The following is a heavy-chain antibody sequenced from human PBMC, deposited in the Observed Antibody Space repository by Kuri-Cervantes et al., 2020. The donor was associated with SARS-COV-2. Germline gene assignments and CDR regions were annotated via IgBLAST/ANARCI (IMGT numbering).Heavy chain of an antibody. Sequence: GGSLRLSCAASGFTFSSYEMNWVRQAPGKGLEWVSYISSSSSTIYYADSVKGRFTITRDNAKNPLYLQMNSLRAEDTAVYYCARFKDYWGQGTLVTVSS. CDR1: GFTFSSYE. V-gene: IGHV3-48*01. CDR3: ARFKDY. J-gene: IGHJ4*02. CDR2: ISSSSSTI.